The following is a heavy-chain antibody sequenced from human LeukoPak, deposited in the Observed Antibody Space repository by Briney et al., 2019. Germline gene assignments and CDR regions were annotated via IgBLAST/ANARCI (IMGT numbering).Heavy chain of an antibody. CDR3: ARGHCTNAVCHSNHDY. V-gene: IGHV1-2*02. J-gene: IGHJ4*02. CDR1: GYTFTGYY. Sequence: ASVKVSCKASGYTFTGYYMHWVRQAPGQGLEWMGWINPNSGGTNYAQKFQGRDTMTRDTSISTAYMELSRLRSDDTAVYYCARGHCTNAVCHSNHDYWGQGTLVTVSS. D-gene: IGHD2-8*01. CDR2: INPNSGGT.